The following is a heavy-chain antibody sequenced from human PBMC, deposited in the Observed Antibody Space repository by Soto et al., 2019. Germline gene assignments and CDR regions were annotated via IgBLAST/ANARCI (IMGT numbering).Heavy chain of an antibody. CDR1: GYTFYSHS. Sequence: QAQLVQSGAEVRKPGASVKVSCKASGYTFYSHSISWVRQAPGQGLEWMGRINADYGNTQYAQKFRGRVTMTTDTSTTTVYMALTNLRADDTAVYYCARCIQGDYYYGMDVWRQGTTVTVSS. D-gene: IGHD5-18*01. CDR3: ARCIQGDYYYGMDV. CDR2: INADYGNT. J-gene: IGHJ6*02. V-gene: IGHV1-18*01.